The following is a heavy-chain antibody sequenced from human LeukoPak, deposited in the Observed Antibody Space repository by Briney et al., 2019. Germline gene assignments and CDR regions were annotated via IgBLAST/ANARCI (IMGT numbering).Heavy chain of an antibody. CDR2: ISSSGSTI. CDR3: ARDQRRPEYCSGGSCYVDY. Sequence: PGGSLRLSCAASGLTFSDYYMSWIRQAPGKGLEWVSYISSSGSTIYYADSVKGRFTISRDNGKNSLYLQMNSLRAEDTAVYYCARDQRRPEYCSGGSCYVDYWGQGTLVTVSS. J-gene: IGHJ4*02. D-gene: IGHD2-15*01. CDR1: GLTFSDYY. V-gene: IGHV3-11*01.